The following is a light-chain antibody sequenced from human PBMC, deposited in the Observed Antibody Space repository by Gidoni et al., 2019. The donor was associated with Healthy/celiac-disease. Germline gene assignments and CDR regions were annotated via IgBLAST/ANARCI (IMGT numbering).Light chain of an antibody. Sequence: QSALTQPASVSGSPGQSITISCTGTSSDVGGYNYVSWYQQHPGKAPKLMIYDVSNRPSGVSNRFSGSKSGNTASLTISGLQAEDEADYYGSSYTSSPKVFGGGTKLTVL. J-gene: IGLJ3*02. CDR1: SSDVGGYNY. CDR2: DVS. V-gene: IGLV2-14*03. CDR3: SSYTSSPKV.